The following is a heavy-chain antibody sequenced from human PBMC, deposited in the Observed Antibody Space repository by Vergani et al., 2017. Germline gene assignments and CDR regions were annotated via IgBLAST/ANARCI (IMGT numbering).Heavy chain of an antibody. V-gene: IGHV4-59*11. D-gene: IGHD6-19*01. Sequence: QVQLQESGPGLVKSSETLSLTCSVSFDSIRNLYCNWIRQPPGKGLEWIGSIHYSENTNYNPSLKTRVTISVDTSKNQFSLTLTSVTAANTSVYYCASDTHSGQRADRWGQGILVTV. CDR3: ASDTHSGQRADR. CDR2: IHYSENT. CDR1: FDSIRNLY. J-gene: IGHJ5*02.